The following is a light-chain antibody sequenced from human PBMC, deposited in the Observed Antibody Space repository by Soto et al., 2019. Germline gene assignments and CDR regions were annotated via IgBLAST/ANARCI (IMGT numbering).Light chain of an antibody. V-gene: IGKV1-5*03. J-gene: IGKJ2*01. CDR3: LSYDSYSYT. Sequence: DIQMTQSPSTLSASVGDRVTITCRASQNINNGLAWYQQKPGRAPNLLIYKASILESGVPSRFSGSGSGTEFTLTIRSLQPDDFATYFCLSYDSYSYTFGQGTELEIK. CDR2: KAS. CDR1: QNINNG.